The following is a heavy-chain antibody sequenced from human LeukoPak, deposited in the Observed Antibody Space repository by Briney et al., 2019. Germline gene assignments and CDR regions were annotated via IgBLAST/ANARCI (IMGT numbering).Heavy chain of an antibody. CDR1: GFTFSSYS. J-gene: IGHJ4*02. D-gene: IGHD3-3*01. V-gene: IGHV3-21*01. CDR2: ISSSSSYI. Sequence: GGSLRLSCAASGFTFSSYSMNWVRQAPGKGLEWVSSISSSSSYIYYADSVKGRFTISRDNSKNTLYLQMNSLRAEDTAVYYCAKDYYDFWSGYSDGDYWGQGTLVTVSS. CDR3: AKDYYDFWSGYSDGDY.